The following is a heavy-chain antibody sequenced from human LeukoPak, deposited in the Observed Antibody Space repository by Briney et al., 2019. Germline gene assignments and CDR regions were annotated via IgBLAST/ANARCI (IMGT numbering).Heavy chain of an antibody. V-gene: IGHV4-39*01. D-gene: IGHD3/OR15-3a*01. J-gene: IGHJ4*02. CDR3: ARQTGSGLFILP. CDR2: IYYSGNT. CDR1: GVSISSSNSY. Sequence: SETLSLTCTVSGVSISSSNSYWGWVRQPPGKGLEWIGSIYYSGNTYYNASLKSQVSISIDTSKDQFSLRLTSVTAADTAVYYCARQTGSGLFILPGGQGTLVTVSS.